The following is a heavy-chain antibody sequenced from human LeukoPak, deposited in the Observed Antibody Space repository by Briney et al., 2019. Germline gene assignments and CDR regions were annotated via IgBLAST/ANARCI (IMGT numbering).Heavy chain of an antibody. CDR2: IYSGGST. CDR1: GFIVSSNY. D-gene: IGHD3-22*01. V-gene: IGHV3-66*01. CDR3: ARDYALYDSSGYSGY. Sequence: GGSLRLSCAASGFIVSSNYMSWVRQAPGKGLEGVAVIYSGGSTYYADSVKGRFTISRDNSKNTLYLQMNSLRAEDTAVYYCARDYALYDSSGYSGYWGQGTLVTVSS. J-gene: IGHJ4*02.